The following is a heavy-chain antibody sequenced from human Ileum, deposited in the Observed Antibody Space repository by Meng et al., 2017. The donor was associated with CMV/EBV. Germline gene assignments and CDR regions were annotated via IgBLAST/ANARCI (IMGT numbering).Heavy chain of an antibody. V-gene: IGHV3-30-3*01. CDR3: ARNTFYYGSGSNYFDY. CDR2: ISYDGSNK. J-gene: IGHJ4*02. D-gene: IGHD3-10*01. CDR1: LTFHNYV. Sequence: LTFHNYVLHWVRQAPGKGLEWVALISYDGSNKYYADSVKGRFTISRDNSKNTLYLQMNSLRAEDTAVYFCARNTFYYGSGSNYFDYWGQGTLVTVSS.